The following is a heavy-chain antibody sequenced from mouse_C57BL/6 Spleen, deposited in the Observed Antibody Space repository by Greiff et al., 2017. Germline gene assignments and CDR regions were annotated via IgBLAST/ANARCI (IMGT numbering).Heavy chain of an antibody. CDR3: ARGSGEYFARDY. CDR2: IDPANGNT. CDR1: GFNIKNTY. V-gene: IGHV14-3*01. J-gene: IGHJ4*01. D-gene: IGHD6-1*01. Sequence: VKLLQSVAELVRPGASVKLSCTASGFNIKNTYMHWVKQRPEQGLEWIGRIDPANGNTKYAPKFQGKATITTDTSYNTADLQISDLTAEDTALYYWARGSGEYFARDYWGHGASVTVSS.